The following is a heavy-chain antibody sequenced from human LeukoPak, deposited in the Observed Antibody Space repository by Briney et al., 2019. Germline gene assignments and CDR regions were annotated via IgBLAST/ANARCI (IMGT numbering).Heavy chain of an antibody. CDR2: IKPDENEK. CDR3: TRSPDGFDY. D-gene: IGHD1-14*01. J-gene: IGHJ4*02. CDR1: GFTFNNYW. Sequence: GSLRLSCAASGFTFNNYWMSWVRQAPGKGLEWVANIKPDENEKFYVDSVKGRFTISRDNAKNSLYLQMNSLRAEDTALYYCTRSPDGFDYWGQGTLVTVSS. V-gene: IGHV3-7*03.